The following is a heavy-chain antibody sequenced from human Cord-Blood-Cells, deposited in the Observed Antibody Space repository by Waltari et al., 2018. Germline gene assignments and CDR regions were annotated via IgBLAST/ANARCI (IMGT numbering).Heavy chain of an antibody. V-gene: IGHV4-39*07. D-gene: IGHD3-3*01. J-gene: IGHJ3*02. CDR1: GGSISSSSYY. CDR3: ARQRGWDDCDI. CDR2: IHYSGST. Sequence: QLQLQESGPGLVKPSETLSLTCTVSGGSISSSSYYWGWIRQPPGNGLEWIGSIHYSGSTSYKPSIKVRVTISVDTSKSQFSLELSYVTAADTAVYYCARQRGWDDCDIWGQGTMVTVSS.